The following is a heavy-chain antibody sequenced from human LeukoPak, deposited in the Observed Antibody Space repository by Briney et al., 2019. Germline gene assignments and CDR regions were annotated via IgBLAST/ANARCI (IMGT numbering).Heavy chain of an antibody. Sequence: KPSETLSLTCTVSGGSISSSSYYWGWIRQPPGKGLEWIGSIYSSGTTYYNPSLKSRVTISVDTSKNQFSLRLSSVTAADTAVYYCARDGGSSWSGGYFDYWGQGTLVTVSS. D-gene: IGHD6-13*01. CDR2: IYSSGTT. CDR3: ARDGGSSWSGGYFDY. CDR1: GGSISSSSYY. V-gene: IGHV4-39*07. J-gene: IGHJ4*02.